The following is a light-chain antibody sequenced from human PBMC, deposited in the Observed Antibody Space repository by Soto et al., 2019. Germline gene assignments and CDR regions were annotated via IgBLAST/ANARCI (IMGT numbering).Light chain of an antibody. CDR1: QGIGTY. J-gene: IGKJ1*01. CDR3: QQVDSYLRT. CDR2: ASS. Sequence: QVTRRPSSLSASVGDRVTVTCRASQGIGTYLVWYQQKSGKAPTVLIYASSTLQTGVPSRFSGSGSGTDFSLTIRSLHPEDVTTSYCQQVDSYLRTFGQGTKLDIK. V-gene: IGKV1-9*01.